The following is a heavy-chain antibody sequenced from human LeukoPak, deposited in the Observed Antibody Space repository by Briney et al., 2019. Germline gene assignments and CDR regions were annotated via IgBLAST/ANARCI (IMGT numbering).Heavy chain of an antibody. CDR3: ARDRRSRSENAFDI. CDR1: GGSISSYY. V-gene: IGHV4-4*07. CDR2: IYTSGST. J-gene: IGHJ3*02. Sequence: SETLSLTCTVSGGSISSYYWSWIRQPAGMGLEWIGRIYTSGSTNYNPSLKSRVTMSVDTSKNQFSLKLSSVTAADTAVYYCARDRRSRSENAFDIWGQGTMVTVSS.